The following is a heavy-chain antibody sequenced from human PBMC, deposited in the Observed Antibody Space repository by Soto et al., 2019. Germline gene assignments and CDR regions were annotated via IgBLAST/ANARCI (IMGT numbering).Heavy chain of an antibody. CDR2: ISYDGSNK. D-gene: IGHD1-26*01. V-gene: IGHV3-30-3*01. J-gene: IGHJ4*02. Sequence: QVQLVESGGGVVQPGRSLRLSCAASGFTFSSYAMHWVRQAPGKGLEWVAVISYDGSNKYYADSVKGRFTISRDNCKNTRYLQMNSMRAEDTAVYYCASEASGSYSSGYWGQGTLVTVSS. CDR3: ASEASGSYSSGY. CDR1: GFTFSSYA.